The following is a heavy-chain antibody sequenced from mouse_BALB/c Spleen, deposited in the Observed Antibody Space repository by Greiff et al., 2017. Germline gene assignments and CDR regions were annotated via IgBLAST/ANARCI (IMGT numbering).Heavy chain of an antibody. CDR2: ISSGSSTI. CDR1: GFTFSSFG. CDR3: ARGDGSSY. Sequence: EVKLMESGGGLVKPGGSLKLSCAASGFTFSSFGMHWVRQAPEKGLEWVAYISSGSSTIYYADTVKGRFTISRDNPKNTLFLQMTSLRSEDTAMYYCARGDGSSYWGQGTTLTVSS. D-gene: IGHD1-1*01. J-gene: IGHJ2*01. V-gene: IGHV5-17*02.